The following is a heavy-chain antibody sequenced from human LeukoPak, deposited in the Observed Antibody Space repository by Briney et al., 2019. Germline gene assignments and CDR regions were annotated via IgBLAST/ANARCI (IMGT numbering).Heavy chain of an antibody. CDR3: AGVYYGSGSPSTWFDP. D-gene: IGHD3-10*01. J-gene: IGHJ5*02. CDR1: GFTFSSYW. CDR2: IKQDGSEK. V-gene: IGHV3-7*03. Sequence: PGGSLRLSCAASGFTFSSYWMSWVRQAPGKGLEWVANIKQDGSEKYYVDSVKGRFTISRDNAKNSLYLQMNSLRAEDTAVYYCAGVYYGSGSPSTWFDPWGQGTLVTVSS.